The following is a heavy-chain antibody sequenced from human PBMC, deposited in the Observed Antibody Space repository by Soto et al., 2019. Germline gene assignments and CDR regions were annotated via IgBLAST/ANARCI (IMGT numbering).Heavy chain of an antibody. Sequence: ASVKVSCKASGYTFTGYYMHWVRQAPGQGLEWMGWINPNSGGTNYAQKFQGRVTMTRDTSISTAYMELSRPRSDDTAVYYCARVSMGGYYDSSGYYYSFDYWGQGTLVTVSS. J-gene: IGHJ4*02. CDR1: GYTFTGYY. D-gene: IGHD3-22*01. CDR2: INPNSGGT. CDR3: ARVSMGGYYDSSGYYYSFDY. V-gene: IGHV1-2*02.